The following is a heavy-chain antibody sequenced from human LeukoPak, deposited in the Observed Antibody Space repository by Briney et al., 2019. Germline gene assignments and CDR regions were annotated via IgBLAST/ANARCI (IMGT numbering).Heavy chain of an antibody. Sequence: GGSLRLSCAASGFTFSSSGMHWVRQAPGRGLERVAFIRYDGSIKYYADSVKGRFTISRDNFENTLYLQMNSLRPEDTAVYYCAKAVGSISWSFDYWGQGTLVTVSS. CDR2: IRYDGSIK. D-gene: IGHD6-13*01. CDR3: AKAVGSISWSFDY. J-gene: IGHJ4*02. CDR1: GFTFSSSG. V-gene: IGHV3-30*02.